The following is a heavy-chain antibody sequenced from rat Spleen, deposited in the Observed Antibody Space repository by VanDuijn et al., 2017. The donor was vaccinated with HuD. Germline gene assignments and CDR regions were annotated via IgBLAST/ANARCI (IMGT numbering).Heavy chain of an antibody. V-gene: IGHV5-31*01. D-gene: IGHD1-8*01. CDR1: GFTFNYYW. J-gene: IGHJ2*01. Sequence: EVQLVESGGGLVQPGRSLKLSCVTSGFTFNYYWMTWIRQAPGKGLEWVASISTGGGNTYYRDSVKGRFTISRDNAKSTLYLQMDSLRSKDTATYYCARHDMTTVALFDYWGQGVMVTVSS. CDR2: ISTGGGNT. CDR3: ARHDMTTVALFDY.